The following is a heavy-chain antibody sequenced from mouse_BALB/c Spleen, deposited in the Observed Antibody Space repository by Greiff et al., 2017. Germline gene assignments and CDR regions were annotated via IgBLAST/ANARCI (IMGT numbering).Heavy chain of an antibody. CDR1: GYSITSDYA. V-gene: IGHV3-2*02. CDR3: ARAGRYAMDY. J-gene: IGHJ4*01. CDR2: ISYSGST. Sequence: EVQLQQSGPGLVKPSQSLSLTCTVTGYSITSDYAWNWIRQFPGNKLEWMGYISYSGSTSYNPSLKSRISITRDTSKNQFFLQLNSVTTEDTATYYCARAGRYAMDYWGQGTSVTVSS.